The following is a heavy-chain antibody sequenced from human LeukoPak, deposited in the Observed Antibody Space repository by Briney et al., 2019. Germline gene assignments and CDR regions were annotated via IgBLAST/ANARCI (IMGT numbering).Heavy chain of an antibody. CDR1: GGTFSSYA. D-gene: IGHD3-16*01. Sequence: SVKVSCKASGGTFSSYAISWVRQAPGQGPEWMGGIIPIFGTANYAQKFQGRVTITADESTSTAYMELSSLRSEDTAVYYCASLRNYGLPYWYFDLWGRGTLVTVSS. J-gene: IGHJ2*01. V-gene: IGHV1-69*13. CDR2: IIPIFGTA. CDR3: ASLRNYGLPYWYFDL.